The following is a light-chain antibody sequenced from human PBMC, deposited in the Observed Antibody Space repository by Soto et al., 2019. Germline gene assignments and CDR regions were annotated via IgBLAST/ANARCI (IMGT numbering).Light chain of an antibody. CDR2: KAS. CDR3: QQLAGFPIT. Sequence: DIQMTQSPSTLSGSVGDRVTITCRASQTISSWLAWYQQKPGKAPKLLIYKASTLQTGVPSRFSGSAFGTEFTLTISSLQPEDFATYYCQQLAGFPITFGQGTRLEIK. J-gene: IGKJ5*01. V-gene: IGKV1-5*03. CDR1: QTISSW.